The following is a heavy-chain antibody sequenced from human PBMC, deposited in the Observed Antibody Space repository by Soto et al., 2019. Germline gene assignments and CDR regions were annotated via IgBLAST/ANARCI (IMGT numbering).Heavy chain of an antibody. J-gene: IGHJ6*02. D-gene: IGHD3-22*01. CDR3: AREKDSTSLITHYYYAMDV. V-gene: IGHV1-46*01. CDR2: INPSGGRT. Sequence: ASVKVSCKSSGYTFINYYVHWVRQAPGQGLEWMGMINPSGGRTTYPQKFQGRVTMTRDTSTSTVYVELSSLRSDDTAVFYCAREKDSTSLITHYYYAMDVWGQGTTVTVYS. CDR1: GYTFINYY.